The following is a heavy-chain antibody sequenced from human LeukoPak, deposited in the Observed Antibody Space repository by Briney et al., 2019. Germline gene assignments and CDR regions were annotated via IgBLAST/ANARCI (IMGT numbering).Heavy chain of an antibody. CDR1: GGSISSGIYY. D-gene: IGHD2-2*01. CDR2: INTSGST. CDR3: ARAHQPGRYCSSTRCSDFDY. V-gene: IGHV4-61*02. Sequence: SETLSLTCTVSGGSISSGIYYWSSIRQPAGKGLEWTGRINTSGSTNYNPSLKSQVTISVDTSKNQFSLKLSSVTAADTAVYFCARAHQPGRYCSSTRCSDFDYWGQGTLVTVSS. J-gene: IGHJ4*02.